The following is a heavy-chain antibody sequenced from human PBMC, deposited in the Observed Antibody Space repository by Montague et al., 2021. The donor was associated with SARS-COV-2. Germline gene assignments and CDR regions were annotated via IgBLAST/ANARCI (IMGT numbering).Heavy chain of an antibody. CDR2: IYYRGST. J-gene: IGHJ5*02. D-gene: IGHD5-24*01. CDR3: AREDRWNWFDP. CDR1: GGSFSGYY. V-gene: IGHV4-59*01. Sequence: SETLSLTCAVYGGSFSGYYWSWIRQPPGKGLEWIGYIYYRGSTNYNPSLETRVTISVDPSKNQFSLKLSSVTAADTAVYYCAREDRWNWFDPWGQGTLVIVS.